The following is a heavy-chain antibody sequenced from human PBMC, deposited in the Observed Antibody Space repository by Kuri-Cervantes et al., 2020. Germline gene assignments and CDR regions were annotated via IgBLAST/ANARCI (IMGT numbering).Heavy chain of an antibody. CDR3: TWGGFDL. CDR2: ISSSSSTI. Sequence: GGSLRLSCAASGFTFSSYSMNWVRQAPGKGPEWISYISSSSSTIYYADSVKGRFTISRDNAKNSLYLQVNSLRDEDTAVYYCTWGGFDLWGRGTLVTVSS. V-gene: IGHV3-48*02. CDR1: GFTFSSYS. J-gene: IGHJ2*01. D-gene: IGHD1-26*01.